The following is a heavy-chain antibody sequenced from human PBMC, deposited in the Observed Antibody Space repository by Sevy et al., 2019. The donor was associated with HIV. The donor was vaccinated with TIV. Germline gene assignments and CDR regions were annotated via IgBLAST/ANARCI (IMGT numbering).Heavy chain of an antibody. J-gene: IGHJ4*02. CDR2: ISGSGGST. Sequence: GGYLRLSCAASGFTFSSYAMSWVRQAPGKGLEWVSAISGSGGSTYYADSVKGRFTISRDNSKNTLYLQMNSLRAEDTAVYYCARAARGYCCGGSCYFDYWGQGTLVTVSS. CDR3: ARAARGYCCGGSCYFDY. D-gene: IGHD2-15*01. CDR1: GFTFSSYA. V-gene: IGHV3-23*01.